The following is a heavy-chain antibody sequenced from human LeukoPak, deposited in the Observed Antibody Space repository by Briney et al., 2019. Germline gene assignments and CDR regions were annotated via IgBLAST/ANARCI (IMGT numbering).Heavy chain of an antibody. Sequence: GGSLRLSCAASGFTFSSYSMNWVRQAPGKGLEWVSSISSSSSYIYYADSVKGRFTISRDNAKNSLYLQMNSLRAEDTAVYYCAGVYDSSGYYYYYGMDVWGQGTTVTVSS. D-gene: IGHD3-22*01. V-gene: IGHV3-21*01. CDR3: AGVYDSSGYYYYYGMDV. CDR1: GFTFSSYS. CDR2: ISSSSSYI. J-gene: IGHJ6*02.